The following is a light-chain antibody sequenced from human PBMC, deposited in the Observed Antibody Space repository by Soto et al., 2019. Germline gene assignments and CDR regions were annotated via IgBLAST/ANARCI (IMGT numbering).Light chain of an antibody. Sequence: EIVMTQSPGTLSVSPGERATLSCRASQSVRSKLAWYLQKPGQAPRLLIYDASTRATGIPARFSGSGSGTEFTLTISSLQSEDFAVYYCQQYNNWPPITFGQGTRLEIK. V-gene: IGKV3-15*01. J-gene: IGKJ5*01. CDR1: QSVRSK. CDR2: DAS. CDR3: QQYNNWPPIT.